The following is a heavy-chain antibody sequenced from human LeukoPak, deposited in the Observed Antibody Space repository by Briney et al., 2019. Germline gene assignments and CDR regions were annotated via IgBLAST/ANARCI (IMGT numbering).Heavy chain of an antibody. Sequence: GGSLRLSCAASGFTFSSYAMSWVRQAPGKGLEWVSAISGSGGSTYYADSVKGRFTISRDNSKSTLYLQMNSLRAEDTAVYYCAKGSMSGSYYRYFDYWGQGTLVTVSS. D-gene: IGHD1-26*01. CDR3: AKGSMSGSYYRYFDY. CDR1: GFTFSSYA. V-gene: IGHV3-23*01. CDR2: ISGSGGST. J-gene: IGHJ4*02.